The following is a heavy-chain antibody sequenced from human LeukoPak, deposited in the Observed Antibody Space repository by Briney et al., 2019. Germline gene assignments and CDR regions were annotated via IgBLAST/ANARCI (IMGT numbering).Heavy chain of an antibody. CDR1: GYTFTDYF. CDR2: INPDSAGT. V-gene: IGHV1-2*06. D-gene: IGHD3-22*01. J-gene: IGHJ4*02. Sequence: ASVKVSCKTSGYTFTDYFIHWVRQAPGQGLEWMGRINPDSAGTYLAQSFRDRVTVTSDTSISTAYMELSRLRSDDTAVYYCARGEYYYDSSGYYEGDYWGQGTLVTVSS. CDR3: ARGEYYYDSSGYYEGDY.